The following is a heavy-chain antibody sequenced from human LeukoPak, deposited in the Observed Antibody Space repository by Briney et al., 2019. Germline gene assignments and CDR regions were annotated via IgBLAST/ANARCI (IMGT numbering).Heavy chain of an antibody. V-gene: IGHV4-61*02. Sequence: SETLSLTCTVSGGSISSGSYYWSWIRQPAGKGLEWIGRIYTSGSTNYNPSLKSRVTISVYTSKNQFSLKLSSVTAADTAVYYCASELNIAARPIYWGQGTLVTVSS. J-gene: IGHJ4*02. CDR1: GGSISSGSYY. D-gene: IGHD6-6*01. CDR3: ASELNIAARPIY. CDR2: IYTSGST.